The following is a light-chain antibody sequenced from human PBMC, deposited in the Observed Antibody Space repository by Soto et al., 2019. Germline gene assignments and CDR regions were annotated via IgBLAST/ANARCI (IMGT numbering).Light chain of an antibody. Sequence: QSALTQPASVSGSPGQSITISCTGTSSDVGGYDCVSWYQQHPGKAPKVMIYDVSNRPSGVSNRFSGSKSGNTASLTISGLQAEDEADDYCCSYTSSDTHVFGTGTKLTVL. CDR1: SSDVGGYDC. V-gene: IGLV2-14*01. CDR3: CSYTSSDTHV. J-gene: IGLJ1*01. CDR2: DVS.